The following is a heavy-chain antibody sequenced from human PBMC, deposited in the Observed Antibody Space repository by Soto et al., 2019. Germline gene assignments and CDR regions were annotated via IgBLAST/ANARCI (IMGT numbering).Heavy chain of an antibody. Sequence: SETLSLTCAVSSGSISSSNWWSWVRQPPGKGLEWIGEIYHSGSTNYNPSLKSRVTISVDKSKNQVVLTMTNMDPVDTATYYCAADTGGGYYYYVMDVWGQGTTVTVSS. CDR3: AADTGGGYYYYVMDV. CDR2: IYHSGST. J-gene: IGHJ6*02. V-gene: IGHV4-4*02. CDR1: SGSISSSNW. D-gene: IGHD2-15*01.